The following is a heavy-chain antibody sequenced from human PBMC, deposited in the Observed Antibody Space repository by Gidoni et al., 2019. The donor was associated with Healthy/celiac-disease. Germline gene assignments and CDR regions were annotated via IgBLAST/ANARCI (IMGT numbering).Heavy chain of an antibody. Sequence: QVQLVQSGAEVKKPGASVKVSCKASGYTFTGYYMHWVRQAPGQGLEWMGWINPNSGGTNYAKKFQGRVTMTRDTSISTAYMELSRLRSDDTAVYYCARDQIGGWNYWGQGTLVTVSS. CDR2: INPNSGGT. J-gene: IGHJ4*02. CDR3: ARDQIGGWNY. V-gene: IGHV1-2*02. D-gene: IGHD6-19*01. CDR1: GYTFTGYY.